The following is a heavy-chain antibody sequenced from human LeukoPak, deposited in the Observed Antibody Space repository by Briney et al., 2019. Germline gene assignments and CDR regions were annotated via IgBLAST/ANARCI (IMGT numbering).Heavy chain of an antibody. V-gene: IGHV3-69-1*01. J-gene: IGHJ6*03. D-gene: IGHD1-26*01. CDR1: GFSFSDFN. Sequence: GGSLRLSCAASGFSFSDFNMHWVRQAPGKGLEWASYITCSNFIYYADSVKGRFTISRDNAKNSLYLQLNSLRAEDTAVYYCARDPYSGTYSVYYYYYMDVWGKGTTVTVSS. CDR3: ARDPYSGTYSVYYYYYMDV. CDR2: ITCSNFI.